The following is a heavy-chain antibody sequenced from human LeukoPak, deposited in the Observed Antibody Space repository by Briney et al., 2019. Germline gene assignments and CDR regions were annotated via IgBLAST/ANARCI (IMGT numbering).Heavy chain of an antibody. J-gene: IGHJ3*02. CDR3: ARARDRKLLWFGELLSTPPGGAFDI. CDR2: IYHSGST. V-gene: IGHV4-4*02. CDR1: GGSISSSNW. Sequence: PSETLSLTCAVSGGSISSSNWWSWVRQPPGKGLEWIGEIYHSGSTNYNPSLKSRVTISVDTSKNQFSLKLSSVTAADTAVYYCARARDRKLLWFGELLSTPPGGAFDIWGQGTMVTVSS. D-gene: IGHD3-10*01.